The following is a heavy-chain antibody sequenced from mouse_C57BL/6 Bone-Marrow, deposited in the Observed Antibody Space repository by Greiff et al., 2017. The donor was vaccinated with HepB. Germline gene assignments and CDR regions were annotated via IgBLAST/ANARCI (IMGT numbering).Heavy chain of an antibody. CDR1: GFTFNSYA. V-gene: IGHV5-4*01. J-gene: IGHJ3*01. Sequence: EVQGVESGGGLVKPGGSLKLSCAASGFTFNSYAMSWVRQTPEKRLEWVATISDGGSYTYYPDNVKGRFTISRDNAKNNLYLQMSHLKSEDTAMYYCAREGGAGTRETYWGQGTLVTVSA. CDR2: ISDGGSYT. D-gene: IGHD4-1*01. CDR3: AREGGAGTRETY.